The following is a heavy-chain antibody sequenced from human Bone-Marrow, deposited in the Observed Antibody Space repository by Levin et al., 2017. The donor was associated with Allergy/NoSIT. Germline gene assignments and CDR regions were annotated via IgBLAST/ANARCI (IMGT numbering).Heavy chain of an antibody. CDR2: IYSGGST. CDR1: GFTVSSNY. J-gene: IGHJ4*02. V-gene: IGHV3-66*01. Sequence: GESLKISCAASGFTVSSNYMSWVRQAPGKGLEWVSVIYSGGSTYYADSVKGRFTISRDNSKNTLYLQMNSLRAEDTAVYYCARERGDYYDSSGYFDYWGQGTLVTVSS. D-gene: IGHD3-22*01. CDR3: ARERGDYYDSSGYFDY.